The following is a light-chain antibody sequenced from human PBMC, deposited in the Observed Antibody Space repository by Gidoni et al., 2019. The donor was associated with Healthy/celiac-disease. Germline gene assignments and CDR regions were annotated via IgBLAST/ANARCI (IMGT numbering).Light chain of an antibody. CDR2: AAS. V-gene: IGKV1-39*01. CDR3: QQSYSTPGT. J-gene: IGKJ1*01. Sequence: RVTITCRASQSISSYLNWYQQKPGKAPKLLIYAASSLQSGVPSRFSGSGSGTDFTLTISSLQPEDFATCYCQQSYSTPGTFGQGTKVEIK. CDR1: QSISSY.